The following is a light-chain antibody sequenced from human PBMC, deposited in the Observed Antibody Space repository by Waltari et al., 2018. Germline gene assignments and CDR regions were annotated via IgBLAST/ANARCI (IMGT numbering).Light chain of an antibody. V-gene: IGLV3-19*01. CDR1: SLRNYY. J-gene: IGLJ2*01. CDR2: GKN. Sequence: SSELTQDPAVSVALGQTVRITCQGDSLRNYYASWYQQKPGQAPILVIYGKNNRPSGIPDRFSGSSSGNTASLTSTGAQAEDEADYYCNTRDSSGNHYVVFGGGTKLTVL. CDR3: NTRDSSGNHYVV.